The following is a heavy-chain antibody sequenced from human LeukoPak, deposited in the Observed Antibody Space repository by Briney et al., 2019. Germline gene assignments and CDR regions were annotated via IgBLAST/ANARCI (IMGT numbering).Heavy chain of an antibody. CDR2: IKEDGSEK. Sequence: GGSLRLSCAASGFTVSSNYMSWVRQAPGRGLEWVANIKEDGSEKYYVDSLKGRFTISRDNAKNSLYLQMNSLRAEDTAVYYCARMKGCSSTTCYFAIYWGQGTLVTVSS. CDR1: GFTVSSNY. V-gene: IGHV3-7*05. J-gene: IGHJ4*02. D-gene: IGHD2-2*01. CDR3: ARMKGCSSTTCYFAIY.